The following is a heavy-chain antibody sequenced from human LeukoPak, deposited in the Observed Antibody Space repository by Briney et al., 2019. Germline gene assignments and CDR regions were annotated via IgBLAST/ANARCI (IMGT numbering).Heavy chain of an antibody. V-gene: IGHV3-21*01. J-gene: IGHJ4*02. CDR3: ARDRLEGGETFYS. CDR1: GFSFRSYS. D-gene: IGHD1-1*01. CDR2: ITGSSSYI. Sequence: GGSLRLSCAASGFSFRSYSMDWVRQAPGKGLEWVSSITGSSSYISYADSVKGRFTISRGNAENSLFLQMNSLRPEDTAVYFCARDRLEGGETFYSWGQGTLVTVSS.